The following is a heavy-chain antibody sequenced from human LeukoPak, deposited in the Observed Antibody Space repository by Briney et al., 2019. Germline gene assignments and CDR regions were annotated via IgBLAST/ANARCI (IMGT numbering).Heavy chain of an antibody. V-gene: IGHV4-59*01. Sequence: SETLSLTCAVSGGSFSGYYWNWIRQPPGKGLEWIGYIYYSGSTNYNPSLKSRVTISVDTSKNQFSLKLSSVTAADTAVYYCARARDGYYLLWGQGTLVTVSS. CDR1: GGSFSGYY. CDR2: IYYSGST. D-gene: IGHD5-24*01. CDR3: ARARDGYYLL. J-gene: IGHJ4*02.